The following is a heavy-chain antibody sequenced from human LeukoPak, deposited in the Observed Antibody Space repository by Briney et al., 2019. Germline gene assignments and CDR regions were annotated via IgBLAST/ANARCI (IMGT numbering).Heavy chain of an antibody. CDR2: IYYSGSP. D-gene: IGHD3-22*01. CDR1: GGSISSYY. Sequence: PSETLSLTFTVSGGSISSYYWSWIRQPPGKGLEWIGYIYYSGSPNYNPSLKSRVTISVDTSKNQFSLKLSSVTAADTAVYYCAREQGDYYDSSGSGFDPWGQGTLVTVSS. V-gene: IGHV4-59*01. J-gene: IGHJ5*02. CDR3: AREQGDYYDSSGSGFDP.